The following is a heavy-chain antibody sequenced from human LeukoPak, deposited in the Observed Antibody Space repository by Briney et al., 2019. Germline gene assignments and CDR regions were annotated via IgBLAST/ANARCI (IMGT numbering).Heavy chain of an antibody. D-gene: IGHD2-15*01. V-gene: IGHV4-30-2*01. CDR2: IYHSGST. CDR1: GGSISSGGYS. CDR3: ARARYCSGGSCFHYFDY. J-gene: IGHJ4*02. Sequence: SQTLSLTCAVSGGSISSGGYSWSWIRQPPGKGLEWIGYIYHSGSTYYNPSLKSRVTISVDRSKNQFSLKLSSVTVADTAVYYCARARYCSGGSCFHYFDYWGQGTLVTVSS.